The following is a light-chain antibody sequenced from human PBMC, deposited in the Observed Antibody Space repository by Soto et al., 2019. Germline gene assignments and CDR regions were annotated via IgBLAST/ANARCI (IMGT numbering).Light chain of an antibody. Sequence: QSALTQPASVSGSPGQSITISCTGTSSDVGGYNYVSWYQQHPGKAPKLMIYDVTNRPSGVSNRCSGSKSDNTASLTISGLQAEDEADYYCSSYTSSSTLKVFGGGTQLTVL. V-gene: IGLV2-14*01. CDR1: SSDVGGYNY. CDR3: SSYTSSSTLKV. J-gene: IGLJ3*02. CDR2: DVT.